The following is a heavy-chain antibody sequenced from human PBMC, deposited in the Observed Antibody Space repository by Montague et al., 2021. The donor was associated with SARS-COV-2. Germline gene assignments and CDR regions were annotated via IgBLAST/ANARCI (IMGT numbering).Heavy chain of an antibody. Sequence: SLRLSCATSGFDMRPFSMSWVRQAPGKGPEWVANIYSDGTEKYVDSVRGRFSISRDNDKKSLFLQMNSLRIEDTALYYCTRSVEGAFQYWGQGSLVTVAS. CDR3: TRSVEGAFQY. CDR2: IYSDGTEK. J-gene: IGHJ4*02. CDR1: GFDMRPFS. V-gene: IGHV3-7*03. D-gene: IGHD2-21*01.